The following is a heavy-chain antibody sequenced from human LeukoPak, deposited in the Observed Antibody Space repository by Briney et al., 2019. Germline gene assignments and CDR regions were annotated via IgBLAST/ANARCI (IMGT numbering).Heavy chain of an antibody. V-gene: IGHV1-69*05. CDR2: ITPIFGTA. CDR3: ARAPTGYSSSLYYFDY. J-gene: IGHJ4*02. D-gene: IGHD6-13*01. CDR1: GGTFSSYA. Sequence: SVKVSCKASGGTFSSYAISWVRQAPGQGLEWMGGITPIFGTANYAQKFQGRVTITTDESTSTAYMELSSLRSEDTAVYYCARAPTGYSSSLYYFDYWGQGTLVTVSS.